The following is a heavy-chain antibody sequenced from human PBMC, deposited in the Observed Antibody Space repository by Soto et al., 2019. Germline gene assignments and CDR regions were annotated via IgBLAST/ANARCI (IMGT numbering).Heavy chain of an antibody. Sequence: ASVKVSCKASGYTFTGHYIHWVRQAPEQGPEWMGEIGPESGATRYAQKFQGRVTMTRDMSITTVYMELNNLSPDETAVYYCGRGRSGQIVVFYWGQGTPVTVSS. V-gene: IGHV1-2*02. CDR1: GYTFTGHY. CDR2: IGPESGAT. J-gene: IGHJ4*02. D-gene: IGHD5-12*01. CDR3: GRGRSGQIVVFY.